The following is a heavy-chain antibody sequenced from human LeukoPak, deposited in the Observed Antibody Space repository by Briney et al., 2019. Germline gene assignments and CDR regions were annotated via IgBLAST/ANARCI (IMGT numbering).Heavy chain of an antibody. CDR2: ISYDGSNK. V-gene: IGHV3-30-3*01. J-gene: IGHJ4*02. Sequence: GGSLRLSCAASGFTFSSYAMHWVRQAPGKGLEWVAVISYDGSNKYYADSVKGRFTISRDNSKNTLYLQMNSLRVEDTAVYYCASGGENRYDYWGQGTLVTVSS. CDR1: GFTFSSYA. CDR3: ASGGENRYDY. D-gene: IGHD3-16*01.